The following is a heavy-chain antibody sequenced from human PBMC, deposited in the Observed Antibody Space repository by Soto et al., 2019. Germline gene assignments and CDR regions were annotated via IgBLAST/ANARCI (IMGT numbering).Heavy chain of an antibody. J-gene: IGHJ6*03. V-gene: IGHV1-69*08. CDR1: GGTFSSYT. Sequence: QVQLVQSGAEVKKPGSSVKVSCKASGGTFSSYTISWVRQAPGQGLEWMGRIIPILGIANYAQKFQGRVTLPAEKSTSPPYLELSSLRSEDTAVYYWARDLVVVVPATPVYYYYMDVWGKGTPVPVSS. CDR2: IIPILGIA. D-gene: IGHD2-15*01. CDR3: ARDLVVVVPATPVYYYYMDV.